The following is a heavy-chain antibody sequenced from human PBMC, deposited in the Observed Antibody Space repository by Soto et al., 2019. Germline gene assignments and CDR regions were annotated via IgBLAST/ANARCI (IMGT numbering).Heavy chain of an antibody. CDR2: IIPIFGTA. D-gene: IGHD3-22*01. V-gene: IGHV1-69*01. Sequence: QVQLVQSGAEVKKPGSSVKVSCKASGGTFSSYAISWVRQAPGQGLEWMGGIIPIFGTANYAQKFQGRVTITADESTSTAYMELSSLRSEDTVVYYCARETGYDDSSGYYYHYYFDYWGQGTLVTVSS. CDR3: ARETGYDDSSGYYYHYYFDY. CDR1: GGTFSSYA. J-gene: IGHJ4*02.